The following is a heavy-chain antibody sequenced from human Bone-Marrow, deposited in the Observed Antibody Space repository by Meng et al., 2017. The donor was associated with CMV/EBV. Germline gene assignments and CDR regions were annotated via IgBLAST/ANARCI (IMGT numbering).Heavy chain of an antibody. CDR3: ARIANGGWFDP. D-gene: IGHD6-13*01. CDR1: GYTFTGYY. CDR2: INPNSGGT. V-gene: IGHV1-2*02. J-gene: IGHJ5*02. Sequence: ASVKVSCKASGYTFTGYYMHWVRQAPGQGLEWMGWINPNSGGTNYAQKFQGRVTMTRDTSISTAYMELSRLRSDATAVYYCARIANGGWFDPWAQGTLVTVSS.